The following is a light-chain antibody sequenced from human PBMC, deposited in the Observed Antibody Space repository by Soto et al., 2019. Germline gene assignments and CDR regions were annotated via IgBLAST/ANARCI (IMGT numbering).Light chain of an antibody. CDR1: SSDVGGYKY. CDR3: ASYRRGSSHV. V-gene: IGLV2-14*01. CDR2: EVS. Sequence: QSALAQPASVSGSPGQSITISCTGTSSDVGGYKYVSWYQQHPGKAPKLMIYEVSNRPSGVSYRFSGSKSGNTASLTISGLQAEDEADYYCASYRRGSSHVFGTGTKGTVL. J-gene: IGLJ1*01.